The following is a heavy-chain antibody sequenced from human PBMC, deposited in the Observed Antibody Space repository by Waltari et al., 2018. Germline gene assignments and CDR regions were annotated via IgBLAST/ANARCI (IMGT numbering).Heavy chain of an antibody. CDR3: ARWESGWRALNI. J-gene: IGHJ3*02. D-gene: IGHD6-19*01. CDR1: EGSIPSYF. V-gene: IGHV4-59*08. CDR2: IRHTGDT. Sequence: QVQLSETGPGLVKSSETVSITCTVSEGSIPSYFWNWIRQPPGKALEWIGYIRHTGDTKVNPSLKSRVSMSVDRSKNQSSLKVTSVTATDTAVYYCARWESGWRALNIWGQGTTVTVSS.